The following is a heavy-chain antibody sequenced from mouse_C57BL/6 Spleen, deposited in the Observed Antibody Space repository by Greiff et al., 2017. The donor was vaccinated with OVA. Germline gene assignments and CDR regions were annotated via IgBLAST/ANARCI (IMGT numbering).Heavy chain of an antibody. CDR1: GYTFTSYW. CDR3: ARGAFYDYAYFDY. D-gene: IGHD2-4*01. J-gene: IGHJ2*01. Sequence: QVQLQQPGAELVRPGSSVKLSCKASGYTFTSYWMHWVKQRPIQGLEWIGNIDPSDSETHYNQKFKDKATLTVDKSSSTAYMQLSSLTSEDSAVYYCARGAFYDYAYFDYWGQGTTLTVSS. CDR2: IDPSDSET. V-gene: IGHV1-52*01.